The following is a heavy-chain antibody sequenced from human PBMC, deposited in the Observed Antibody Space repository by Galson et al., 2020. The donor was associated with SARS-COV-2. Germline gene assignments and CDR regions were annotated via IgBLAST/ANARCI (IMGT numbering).Heavy chain of an antibody. CDR3: AREGELGLDY. V-gene: IGHV3-7*01. J-gene: IGHJ4*02. CDR2: IKQDGSEK. CDR1: GFTFSSYW. D-gene: IGHD7-27*01. Sequence: GESLKISCAASGFTFSSYWMSWVRQAPGKGLEWVANIKQDGSEKYYVDSVKGRFTISRDNAKNSLYLQMNSLRAEDTAVYYCAREGELGLDYWGQGTLVTVSS.